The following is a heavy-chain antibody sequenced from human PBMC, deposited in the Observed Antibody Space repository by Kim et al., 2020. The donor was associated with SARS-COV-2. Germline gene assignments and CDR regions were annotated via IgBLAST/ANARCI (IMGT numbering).Heavy chain of an antibody. CDR2: IYYSGST. Sequence: SETLSLTCTVSGGSISSSSYYWGWIRQPPGKGLEWIGSIYYSGSTYYNPSLKSRVTISVDTSKNQFSLKLSSVTAADTAVYYCARGVPAATLYYYYYGMDVWGQGTTVTVSS. CDR3: ARGVPAATLYYYYYGMDV. CDR1: GGSISSSSYY. V-gene: IGHV4-39*01. D-gene: IGHD2-2*01. J-gene: IGHJ6*02.